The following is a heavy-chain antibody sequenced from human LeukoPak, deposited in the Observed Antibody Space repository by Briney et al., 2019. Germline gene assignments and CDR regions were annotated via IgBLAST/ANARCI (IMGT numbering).Heavy chain of an antibody. CDR2: ISSSSSYI. Sequence: SGGSLRLSCAASGFTFSSYSMNWVRQAPGKGLEWVSSISSSSSYIYYADSVKGRFTISRDNAKNSLYLQMNSLRAEDTAVYYCASSDYGANSSDYWGQGTLVTVSS. CDR1: GFTFSSYS. J-gene: IGHJ4*02. D-gene: IGHD4-23*01. V-gene: IGHV3-21*01. CDR3: ASSDYGANSSDY.